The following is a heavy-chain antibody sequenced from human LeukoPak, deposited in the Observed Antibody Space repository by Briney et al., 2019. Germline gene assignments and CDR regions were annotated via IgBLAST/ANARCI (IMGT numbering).Heavy chain of an antibody. CDR2: TYYRSKWYN. CDR3: ARGLGWYWFDP. D-gene: IGHD6-19*01. V-gene: IGHV6-1*01. J-gene: IGHJ5*02. Sequence: SQTLSLTCAISGDTVSSNSTAWNWLRQSPSRGLEWLGRTYYRSKWYNDYAVSVKSRITIIPDTSKNQFSLQLNSVTPDDTAVYYCARGLGWYWFDPGGQGTLVTVSS. CDR1: GDTVSSNSTA.